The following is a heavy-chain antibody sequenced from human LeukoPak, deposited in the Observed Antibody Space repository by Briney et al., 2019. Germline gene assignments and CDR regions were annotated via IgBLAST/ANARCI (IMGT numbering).Heavy chain of an antibody. CDR3: ARHEHKAVAGDT. CDR1: GGSISRSYYY. V-gene: IGHV4-39*01. D-gene: IGHD6-19*01. Sequence: YPSETLSLTCTVSGGSISRSYYYWGWIRQPPGKGLEWVGSVYYSGKTFYSPSLESRVTISVDTSKNHFSLRLISVTAADTAMYYCARHEHKAVAGDTWGQGTLVTVSS. J-gene: IGHJ5*02. CDR2: VYYSGKT.